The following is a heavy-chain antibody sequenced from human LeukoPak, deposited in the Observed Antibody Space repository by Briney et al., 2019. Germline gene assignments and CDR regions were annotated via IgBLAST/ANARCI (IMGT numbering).Heavy chain of an antibody. CDR1: GLTFSSHW. CDR3: ARGGKCSDGKCYLIDY. D-gene: IGHD2-15*01. Sequence: GGSLRLSCAASGLTFSSHWMHWVRQAPGKGLVWVSRITNDGSSTTYADSVKGRFTISRDNSKNTLYLQINSLRTEDTAVYYCARGGKCSDGKCYLIDYWGQGTLVTVSS. J-gene: IGHJ4*02. V-gene: IGHV3-74*01. CDR2: ITNDGSST.